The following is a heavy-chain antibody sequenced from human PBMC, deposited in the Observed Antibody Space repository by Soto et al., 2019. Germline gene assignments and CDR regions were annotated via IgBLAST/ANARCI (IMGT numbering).Heavy chain of an antibody. D-gene: IGHD6-13*01. V-gene: IGHV1-69*06. Sequence: VSCKASGGTFSSYAISWVRQAPGQGLEWMGGIIPIFGTANYAQKFQGRVTITADKSTSTAYMELSSLRSEDTAVYYCARDRRGSSWWGNWFDPWGQGTLVTVSS. CDR3: ARDRRGSSWWGNWFDP. CDR1: GGTFSSYA. J-gene: IGHJ5*02. CDR2: IIPIFGTA.